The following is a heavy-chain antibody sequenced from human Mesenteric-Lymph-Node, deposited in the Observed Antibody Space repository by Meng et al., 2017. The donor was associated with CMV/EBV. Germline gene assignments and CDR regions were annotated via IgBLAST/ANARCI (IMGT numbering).Heavy chain of an antibody. CDR2: IIPILGVT. Sequence: SVKVSCKASGYTFTGYYMHWVRQAPGQGLEWMGGIIPILGVTNYAQIFQGRVTITADKSTSTAYMELSSLRSEDTAVYYCARGEGEFDYWGQGTLVTVSS. V-gene: IGHV1-69*10. J-gene: IGHJ4*02. CDR3: ARGEGEFDY. CDR1: GYTFTGYY. D-gene: IGHD3-16*01.